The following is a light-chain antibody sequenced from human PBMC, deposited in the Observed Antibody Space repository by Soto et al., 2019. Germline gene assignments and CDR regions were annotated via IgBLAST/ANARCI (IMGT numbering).Light chain of an antibody. CDR1: SSNIGAGYD. Sequence: QSVLPQPPSVSGAPGQRVTISCTGSSSNIGAGYDVHWYQQLPGTAPRLLMYDDNNRPSGVPDRFSGSKSGTSASLAITGLQPEDEADYYCQSYDSSLSGSIVFGTGTKLTVL. CDR2: DDN. J-gene: IGLJ1*01. V-gene: IGLV1-40*01. CDR3: QSYDSSLSGSIV.